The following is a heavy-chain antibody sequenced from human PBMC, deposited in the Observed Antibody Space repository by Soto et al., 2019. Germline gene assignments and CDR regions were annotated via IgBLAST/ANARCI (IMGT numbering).Heavy chain of an antibody. J-gene: IGHJ4*02. CDR2: ISTYSGNT. CDR3: ARAVYYVRSGYYPPQTGPLAY. CDR1: GYTFTSYG. V-gene: IGHV1-18*04. D-gene: IGHD3-22*01. Sequence: ASVKVSCKASGYTFTSYGISWVRQAPGQGLEWMGWISTYSGNTNYAQNFQDRVTMTTDTSTSTAHMELRSLRSDDTAVYYCARAVYYVRSGYYPPQTGPLAYGGQGPLVTVS.